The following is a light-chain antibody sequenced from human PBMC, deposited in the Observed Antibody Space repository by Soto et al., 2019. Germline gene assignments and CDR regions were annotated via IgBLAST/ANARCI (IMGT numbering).Light chain of an antibody. J-gene: IGKJ1*01. Sequence: DIQMTQSPSSLSASVGDRVTITCRASQTINSYLNWYQQKPGKAPKLLIYAASTLQSGVPSRFSGSGSGTDFTLTISSLQPEDVATYYCQQYYSYPWTFGQGTKV. CDR1: QTINSY. CDR3: QQYYSYPWT. V-gene: IGKV1-39*01. CDR2: AAS.